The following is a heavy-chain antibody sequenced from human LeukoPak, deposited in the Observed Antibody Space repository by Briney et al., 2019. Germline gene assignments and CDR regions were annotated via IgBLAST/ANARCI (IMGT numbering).Heavy chain of an antibody. D-gene: IGHD1-26*01. CDR2: IYYSGST. Sequence: SETLSLTCTVSGDSISSSSYYWGWIRQPPGKGLEWIGSIYYSGSTYYNPSLKSRVTISVDTSKDQFSLKLSSVTAADTAVYYCARQGGYSGSYWFDPWGQGTLVTVSS. J-gene: IGHJ5*02. V-gene: IGHV4-39*01. CDR1: GDSISSSSYY. CDR3: ARQGGYSGSYWFDP.